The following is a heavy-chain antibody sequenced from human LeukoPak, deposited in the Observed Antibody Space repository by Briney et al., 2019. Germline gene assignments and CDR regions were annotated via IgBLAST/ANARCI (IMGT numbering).Heavy chain of an antibody. Sequence: GGSLRLSCAGSGFTFSNYAMTWVRQAPGKGLEWVSSVSGSGRNTFYPDSVEGRFTISRDNSKNTLYLQMNSLRAEDTAVYYCAKDQVGYDFWSGSTGDYGMDVWGQGTTVTVSS. D-gene: IGHD3-3*01. V-gene: IGHV3-23*01. CDR2: VSGSGRNT. CDR3: AKDQVGYDFWSGSTGDYGMDV. J-gene: IGHJ6*02. CDR1: GFTFSNYA.